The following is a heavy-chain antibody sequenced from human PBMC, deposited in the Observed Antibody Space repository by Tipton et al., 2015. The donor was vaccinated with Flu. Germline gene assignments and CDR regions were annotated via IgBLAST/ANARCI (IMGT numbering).Heavy chain of an antibody. V-gene: IGHV1-18*01. CDR2: ISAYNGYT. CDR1: GYTFTSHG. CDR3: ARAALGPAPFDF. J-gene: IGHJ4*02. Sequence: QLVQSGAEMKKPGASVTVSCKASGYTFTSHGISWVRQAPGQGLEWMGWISAYNGYTNYAREFQGRVTMTTETSTSTAYMELTSLRSDDTAVYYCARAALGPAPFDFWGQGTLVTVSS.